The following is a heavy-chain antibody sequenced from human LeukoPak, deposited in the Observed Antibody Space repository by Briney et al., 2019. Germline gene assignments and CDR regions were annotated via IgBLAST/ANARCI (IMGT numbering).Heavy chain of an antibody. CDR1: GYTFTSYY. D-gene: IGHD3-10*01. J-gene: IGHJ4*02. CDR3: ARVTYYYGSGSGYFDY. V-gene: IGHV1-46*01. Sequence: ASVKVSCKASGYTFTSYYMHWGRQAPGQGLEWMGIINPSGGSTSYAQKFQGRVTMTRDTSTSTVYMELSSLRSEDTAVYYCARVTYYYGSGSGYFDYWGQGTLVTVSS. CDR2: INPSGGST.